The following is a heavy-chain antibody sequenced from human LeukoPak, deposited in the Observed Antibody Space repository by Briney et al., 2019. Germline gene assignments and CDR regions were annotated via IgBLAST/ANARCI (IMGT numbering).Heavy chain of an antibody. CDR2: ISAYNGNT. CDR3: ARDPEIGYYFDY. Sequence: ASVKVSCKASGYTFTSYGISWVRQAPGQGLEWMGWISAYNGNTNYAQKPQGRVTMTRDMSTSTVYMELSSLRSEDTAVYYCARDPEIGYYFDYWGQGTLVTVSS. V-gene: IGHV1-18*01. D-gene: IGHD2-21*01. CDR1: GYTFTSYG. J-gene: IGHJ4*02.